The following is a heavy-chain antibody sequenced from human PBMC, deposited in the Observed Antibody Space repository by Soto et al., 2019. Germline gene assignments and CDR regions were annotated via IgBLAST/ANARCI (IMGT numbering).Heavy chain of an antibody. CDR2: INHSGST. V-gene: IGHV4-34*01. CDR3: ARVGGVDRDY. CDR1: GGSFSGYY. J-gene: IGHJ4*02. D-gene: IGHD3-3*01. Sequence: QVQLQQWGAGLLKPSETLSLTCAVYGGSFSGYYWSWIRQPPGKGLEWIGEINHSGSTNYNPSLKSRVTISVDPSKNQFSLKLSSVTAADTAVYYCARVGGVDRDYWGQGTLVTVSS.